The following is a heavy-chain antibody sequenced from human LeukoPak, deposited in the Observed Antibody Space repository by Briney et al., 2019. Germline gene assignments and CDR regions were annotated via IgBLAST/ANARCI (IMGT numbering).Heavy chain of an antibody. CDR3: ARLHGSLYFDY. CDR1: NGSISSSSYY. J-gene: IGHJ4*02. Sequence: SETLSLTCIVSNGSISSSSYYWGWIRQPPGKGLEWIGTIYYSGSTYYNPSLKSRVTISVDTSKNQFSLKLSSVTAADKAVYYCARLHGSLYFDYWGQGTLVTVSS. D-gene: IGHD1-26*01. CDR2: IYYSGST. V-gene: IGHV4-39*07.